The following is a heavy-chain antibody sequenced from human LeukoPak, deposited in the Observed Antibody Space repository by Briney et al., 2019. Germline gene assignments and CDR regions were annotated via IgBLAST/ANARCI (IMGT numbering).Heavy chain of an antibody. CDR2: ISYDGSNQ. J-gene: IGHJ5*02. V-gene: IGHV3-30*18. CDR1: GFTFSSYG. D-gene: IGHD4-17*01. Sequence: QPGRSLRLSCAASGFTFSSYGMHWVRQAPGKGLELVAVISYDGSNQYYADSVKGRFTISRDNSKNTLYLQMNSLRGADTAVYYCAKAHTVTTLYWFDPWGQGTLVTVSS. CDR3: AKAHTVTTLYWFDP.